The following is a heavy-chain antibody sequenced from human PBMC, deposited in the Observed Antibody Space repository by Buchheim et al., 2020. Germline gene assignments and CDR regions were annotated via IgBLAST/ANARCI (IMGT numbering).Heavy chain of an antibody. Sequence: QLQLQESGPGLVKPSETLSLTCTVSGDSISSSTYYWGWIRQPPGKGLEWIRSMYYSGYTYYNTSLKSRVTISVDQSKTQFSLKLSSVTAADTAVYYCARLRGYSYGYIDYWGQGTL. CDR2: MYYSGYT. CDR3: ARLRGYSYGYIDY. J-gene: IGHJ4*02. V-gene: IGHV4-39*01. CDR1: GDSISSSTYY. D-gene: IGHD5-18*01.